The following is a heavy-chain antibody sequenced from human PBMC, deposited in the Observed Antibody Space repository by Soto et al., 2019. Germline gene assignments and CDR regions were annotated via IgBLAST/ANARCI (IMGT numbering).Heavy chain of an antibody. V-gene: IGHV3-64*01. J-gene: IGHJ6*03. Sequence: EAQLVESGGGVVQPGGSLRLSCAASGFTFMNYEMHWVRQAPGKGLEYVSGISNNGAHTDYAKSVKGRFTISRDNSENTLYLQMGSLRAEDMALYYCARRGYGSRWPNVYMDVCGKGTTVTVSS. CDR1: GFTFMNYE. CDR2: ISNNGAHT. D-gene: IGHD6-13*01. CDR3: ARRGYGSRWPNVYMDV.